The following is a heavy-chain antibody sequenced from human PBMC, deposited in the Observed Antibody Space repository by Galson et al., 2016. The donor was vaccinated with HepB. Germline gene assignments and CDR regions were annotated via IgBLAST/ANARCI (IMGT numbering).Heavy chain of an antibody. CDR3: ARSPPWSGYFDS. V-gene: IGHV4-4*02. D-gene: IGHD3-3*01. CDR2: IYHSGST. Sequence: ETLSLTCAVSGASISSSYWWSWVRQPPGKGLEWIGEIYHSGSTNYNPSLKSRVTISVDKSKNQFSLRLTSVTAADTAVYYCARSPPWSGYFDSWGQGALVTVSS. J-gene: IGHJ4*02. CDR1: GASISSSYW.